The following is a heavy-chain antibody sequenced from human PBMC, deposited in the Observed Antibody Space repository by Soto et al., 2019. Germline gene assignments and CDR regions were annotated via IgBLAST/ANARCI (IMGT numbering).Heavy chain of an antibody. J-gene: IGHJ6*03. V-gene: IGHV4-31*03. CDR3: ARSLPGGTIYYMDV. Sequence: QVQLRESGPGLVKPSQTLSLTCTVAGGSISSGGSYWSWVRLHPGKGLEWIGHFYYSGSTYYNPSLKSRVAISVDTSKKYFSLRLSSVTAADTAVYYCARSLPGGTIYYMDVWGEGTTVTVSS. CDR1: GGSISSGGSY. CDR2: FYYSGST. D-gene: IGHD1-26*01.